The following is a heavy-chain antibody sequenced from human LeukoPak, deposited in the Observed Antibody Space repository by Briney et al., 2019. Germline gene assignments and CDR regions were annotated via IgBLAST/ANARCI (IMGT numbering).Heavy chain of an antibody. CDR3: ASDPSGRLVWWFDP. V-gene: IGHV4-38-2*02. Sequence: SETLSLTCTVSGYSISSGYYWGWIRQPPGKGLEWIGSIYHSGSTYYDPSLKSRVTISVDTSKNQFSLKLSSVTAADTAVYYCASDPSGRLVWWFDPWGQGTLVTVSS. CDR1: GYSISSGYY. CDR2: IYHSGST. J-gene: IGHJ5*02. D-gene: IGHD6-19*01.